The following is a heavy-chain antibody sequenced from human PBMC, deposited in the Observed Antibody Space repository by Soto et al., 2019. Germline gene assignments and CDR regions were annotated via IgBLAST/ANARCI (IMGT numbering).Heavy chain of an antibody. CDR3: ARQIQQDYYYYYYVDV. Sequence: ASVKVSCKASGYTFTSYDINWVRQATGQGLEWMGWMNPNSGNTGYAQKFQGRVTMTRNTSISTAYMELSSLRSEDTAVYYCARQIQQDYYYYYYVDVWGKGTTVTSP. CDR2: MNPNSGNT. V-gene: IGHV1-8*01. J-gene: IGHJ6*03. D-gene: IGHD5-18*01. CDR1: GYTFTSYD.